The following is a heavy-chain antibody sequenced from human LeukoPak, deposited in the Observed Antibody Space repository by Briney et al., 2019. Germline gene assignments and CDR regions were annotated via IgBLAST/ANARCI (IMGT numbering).Heavy chain of an antibody. J-gene: IGHJ6*02. CDR3: AREGGAGGKDV. Sequence: GGSLRLSCAASGFTFSSYEMNWVRQAPGKGLEWVSYISSSGSTIYYADSVKGRFTISRDNAKNSLYLQMNSLRAEDTAVYYCAREGGAGGKDVWGQGTTVTVSS. D-gene: IGHD3-16*01. CDR1: GFTFSSYE. CDR2: ISSSGSTI. V-gene: IGHV3-48*03.